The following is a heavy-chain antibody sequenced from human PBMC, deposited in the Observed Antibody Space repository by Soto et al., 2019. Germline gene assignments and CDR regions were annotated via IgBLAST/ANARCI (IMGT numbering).Heavy chain of an antibody. CDR2: ISGTGRST. CDR1: GFTFSDCA. D-gene: IGHD6-19*01. CDR3: AKGNTSGWYFFDY. V-gene: IGHV3-23*01. J-gene: IGHJ4*02. Sequence: GGSLRLSCEASGFTFSDCAMSWVRQAPGKGLEWVSGISGTGRSTFYADSVKDRFTISRDNSKNTVYLQITSLRAEDTAVYYCAKGNTSGWYFFDYWGQGTLVTVSS.